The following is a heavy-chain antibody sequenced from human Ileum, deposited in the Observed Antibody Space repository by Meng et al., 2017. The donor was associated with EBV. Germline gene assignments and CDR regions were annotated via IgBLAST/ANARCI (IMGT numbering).Heavy chain of an antibody. V-gene: IGHV4-34*02. Sequence: QVQLQPWGAGLLKPSEPLSLTCAVYGGFFSGYYWSWIRQSPGKGLEWIGEINHSGSTNYNPSLKSRVTISVDTSKNQFSLKLTSVTAADTAVYYCAREARSSGYHPGIGPWGQGTLVTVSS. D-gene: IGHD3-22*01. J-gene: IGHJ5*02. CDR1: GGFFSGYY. CDR3: AREARSSGYHPGIGP. CDR2: INHSGST.